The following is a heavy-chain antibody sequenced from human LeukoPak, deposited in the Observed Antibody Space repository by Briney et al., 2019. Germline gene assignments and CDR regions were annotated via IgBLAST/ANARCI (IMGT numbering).Heavy chain of an antibody. V-gene: IGHV3-9*03. J-gene: IGHJ4*02. CDR2: MSRNSDRT. Sequence: PGGSLKLSXAASGFTFADYGMSWVRQAPGKGLEWVSGMSRNSDRTGYAESLKGRFTISRDNAKNSVYLQMNSLRAEDMAFYYCARSQRKDQLLFGYYFDYWGQGALVAVSS. CDR1: GFTFADYG. CDR3: ARSQRKDQLLFGYYFDY. D-gene: IGHD2-2*01.